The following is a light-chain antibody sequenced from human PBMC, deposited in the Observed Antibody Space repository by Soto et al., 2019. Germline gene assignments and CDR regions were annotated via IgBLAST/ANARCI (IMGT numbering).Light chain of an antibody. CDR3: QQYDTHPWP. V-gene: IGKV1-5*01. CDR2: DAS. CDR1: QSISMW. Sequence: EMTLSKSTLSAFVEDRVTITCLASQSISMWLAWYQQKLGKAPKFLIYDASTLESGVPSRFSGSGSGTEFTLTIFSLQPDDFATYCCQQYDTHPWPFGQGTKVDI. J-gene: IGKJ1*01.